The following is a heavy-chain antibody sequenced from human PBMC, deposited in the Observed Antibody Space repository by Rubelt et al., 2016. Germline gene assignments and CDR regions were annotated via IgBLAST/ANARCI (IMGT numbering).Heavy chain of an antibody. D-gene: IGHD6-19*01. V-gene: IGHV3-23*01. Sequence: EVQLLESGGGLVQPGGSLRLSCAASGFTFSNYAMRWVRQAPGKGLEWVSTSSGSSGNTYYADSVKGRFTISRDNFENTMYLQMNSLRTEDTAVYFCAREWLANLFYWGQGTLVSVSS. CDR3: AREWLANLFY. CDR1: GFTFSNYA. J-gene: IGHJ4*02. CDR2: SSGSSGNT.